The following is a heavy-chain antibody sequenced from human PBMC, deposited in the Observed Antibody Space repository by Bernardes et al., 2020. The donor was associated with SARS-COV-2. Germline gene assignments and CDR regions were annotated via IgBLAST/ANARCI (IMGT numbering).Heavy chain of an antibody. CDR1: GGSLSGYK. J-gene: IGHJ5*02. D-gene: IGHD3-22*01. V-gene: IGHV4-34*01. Sequence: ETLSLTCAVYGGSLSGYKWSWIRQSPGKGLEWIGEINHSGSTKYNPSLKSRVTISVDTSKNQFSLQLSSVTAADTAVYYCAREVKDISMIVVVFTAYSSRFDPWGQGTLVTVSS. CDR2: INHSGST. CDR3: AREVKDISMIVVVFTAYSSRFDP.